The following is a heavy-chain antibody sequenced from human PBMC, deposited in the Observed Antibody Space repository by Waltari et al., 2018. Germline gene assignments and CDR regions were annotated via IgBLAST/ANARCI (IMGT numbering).Heavy chain of an antibody. V-gene: IGHV3-23*04. CDR2: ITGSGGNT. J-gene: IGHJ4*02. D-gene: IGHD2-21*02. Sequence: EVRLAESGGGLVQPGGSLTLSCAASGFTFSNYVMGWVRQAPGQGLDWVARITGSGGNTYYADSVKGRFAISRDNSKSILYLRMSSLRADDTAVYYCASGTADFSGDFEGYWGQGSLVTVSS. CDR3: ASGTADFSGDFEGY. CDR1: GFTFSNYV.